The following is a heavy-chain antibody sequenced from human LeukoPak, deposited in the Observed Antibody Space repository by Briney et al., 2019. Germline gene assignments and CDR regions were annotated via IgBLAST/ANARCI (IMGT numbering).Heavy chain of an antibody. CDR1: GYTLTGYH. CDR2: INPYSGCT. Sequence: ASVKVSCKASGYTLTGYHMHWLRQAPGQGLEWMGWINPYSGCTNYAQKFQGRVTMARDTSIRTAYMELSRLRSDDTAVYYCAVTTYYYDSSGYSPFDYWGQGTLVTVSS. D-gene: IGHD3-22*01. CDR3: AVTTYYYDSSGYSPFDY. V-gene: IGHV1-2*02. J-gene: IGHJ4*02.